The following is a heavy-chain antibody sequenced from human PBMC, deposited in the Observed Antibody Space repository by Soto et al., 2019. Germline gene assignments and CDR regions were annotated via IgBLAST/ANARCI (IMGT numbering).Heavy chain of an antibody. Sequence: EVQLVESGGGLVQPGGSLRLSCAASGFTFSSYWIHWVRQAPGKGLVWYSRIGSDGSPTRYADSVKGRFTISRDNAKNTLYLQMSSLRAEDTAVYYYARGRGYGDYFYFDYWGQGTLVTVSS. V-gene: IGHV3-74*01. CDR3: ARGRGYGDYFYFDY. CDR2: IGSDGSPT. CDR1: GFTFSSYW. J-gene: IGHJ4*02. D-gene: IGHD4-17*01.